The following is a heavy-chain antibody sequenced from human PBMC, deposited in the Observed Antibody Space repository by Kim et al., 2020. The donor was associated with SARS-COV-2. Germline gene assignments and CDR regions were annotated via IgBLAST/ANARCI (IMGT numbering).Heavy chain of an antibody. J-gene: IGHJ5*02. D-gene: IGHD2-2*01. CDR2: IYYSGST. CDR1: GGSISSSSYY. V-gene: IGHV4-39*01. CDR3: ARHSYPYCSSTSCYVATTAVGWFDP. Sequence: SETLSLTCTVSGGSISSSSYYWGWIRQPPGKGLEWIGSIYYSGSTYYNPSLKSRVTISVDTSKNQFSLKLSSVTAADTAVYYCARHSYPYCSSTSCYVATTAVGWFDPWGQGTLVTVSS.